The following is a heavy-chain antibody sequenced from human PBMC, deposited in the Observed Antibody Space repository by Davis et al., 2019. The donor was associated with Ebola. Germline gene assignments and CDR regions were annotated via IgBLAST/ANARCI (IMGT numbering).Heavy chain of an antibody. V-gene: IGHV3-30-3*02. CDR2: ISYDGSNK. Sequence: GESLKISCAASGFTFSSYAMHWVRQAPGKGLEWVAVISYDGSNKYYADSVKGRFTISRDNSKNTLYLQMNSLRAEDTAVYYCAKDLGIVGATELLDYWGQGTLVTVSS. D-gene: IGHD1-26*01. CDR1: GFTFSSYA. J-gene: IGHJ4*02. CDR3: AKDLGIVGATELLDY.